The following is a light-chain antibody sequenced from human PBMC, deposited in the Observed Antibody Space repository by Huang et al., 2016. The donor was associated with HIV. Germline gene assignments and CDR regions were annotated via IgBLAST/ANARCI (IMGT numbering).Light chain of an antibody. CDR2: AAS. J-gene: IGKJ4*01. Sequence: DIQMTQSPSSLSASVGARVIITCRASQSISNYLNWYQHKPGKAPRLLIYAASSLQSGVPSRFSGSGSKTTFTLTISSLQPEDFATYYCQQTYDTPPLTFGGGTRVDMK. V-gene: IGKV1-39*01. CDR3: QQTYDTPPLT. CDR1: QSISNY.